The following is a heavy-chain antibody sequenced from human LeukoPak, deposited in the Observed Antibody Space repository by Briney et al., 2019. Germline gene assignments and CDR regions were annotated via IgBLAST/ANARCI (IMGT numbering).Heavy chain of an antibody. D-gene: IGHD2-15*01. CDR3: ARSILFYGMDV. J-gene: IGHJ6*02. CDR2: IWYDGGNK. V-gene: IGHV3-33*01. CDR1: GFTFSSYG. Sequence: PGGSLRLSCAASGFTFSSYGMHWVRQAPGKGLEWVAVIWYDGGNKYYADSVKGRFTISRDNSKNTLYLQMNSLRAEDTAVYYCARSILFYGMDVWGQGTTVTVSS.